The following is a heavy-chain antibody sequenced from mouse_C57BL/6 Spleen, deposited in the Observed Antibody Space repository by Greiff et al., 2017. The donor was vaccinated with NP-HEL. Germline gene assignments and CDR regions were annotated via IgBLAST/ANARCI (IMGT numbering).Heavy chain of an antibody. V-gene: IGHV3-6*01. J-gene: IGHJ3*01. CDR1: GYSITSGYY. D-gene: IGHD2-3*01. Sequence: EVKLMESGPGLVKPSQSLSLTCSVTGYSITSGYYWNWIRQFPGNKLEWMGYISYDGSNNYNPSLKNRISITRDTSKNQFFLKLNSVTTEDTATXYCARIYDGYSAWFAYWGQGTLVTVSA. CDR3: ARIYDGYSAWFAY. CDR2: ISYDGSN.